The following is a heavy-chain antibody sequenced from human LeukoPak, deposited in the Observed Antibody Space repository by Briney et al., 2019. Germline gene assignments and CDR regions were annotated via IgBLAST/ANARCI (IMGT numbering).Heavy chain of an antibody. V-gene: IGHV1-69*04. CDR3: ARGFDSTGGYAFDI. D-gene: IGHD6-25*01. J-gene: IGHJ3*02. CDR2: IIPILGIA. Sequence: SVKVSCKACGGTFSSYAISWVRQAPGQGLEWMGRIIPILGIANYAQKFQGRVTITADKSTSTAYMELSSLRSEDTAVYYCARGFDSTGGYAFDIWGQGTMVTVSS. CDR1: GGTFSSYA.